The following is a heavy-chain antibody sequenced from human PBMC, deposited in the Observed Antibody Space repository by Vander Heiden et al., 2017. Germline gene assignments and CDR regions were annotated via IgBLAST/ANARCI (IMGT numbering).Heavy chain of an antibody. CDR3: ARPIDSGDAIDI. V-gene: IGHV2-70*04. D-gene: IGHD3-22*01. CDR2: IDWSEYK. Sequence: QVTLKESGPALVRPTQKLAQTGTFSGLSLSTRGMRVSWVRLPPGKALEWLARIDWSEYKVYNSSLRTRLTISKDTSKNQVFLTMTNMDPVYTATFYCARPIDSGDAIDICGQGTIVTVS. J-gene: IGHJ3*02. CDR1: GLSLSTRGMR.